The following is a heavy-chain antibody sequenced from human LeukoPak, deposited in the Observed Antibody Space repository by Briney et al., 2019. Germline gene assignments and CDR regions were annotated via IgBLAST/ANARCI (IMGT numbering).Heavy chain of an antibody. D-gene: IGHD3-22*01. V-gene: IGHV1-69*01. CDR1: GGTFSSYA. J-gene: IGHJ4*02. CDR3: AGDYHDSSGRPRYYFDY. Sequence: SVKVSCKASGGTFSSYAISWVRQAPGQGLEWMGGIIPIFGTANYAQKFQGRVTITADESTSTAYMELSSLRSEDTAVYYCAGDYHDSSGRPRYYFDYWGQGTLVTVSS. CDR2: IIPIFGTA.